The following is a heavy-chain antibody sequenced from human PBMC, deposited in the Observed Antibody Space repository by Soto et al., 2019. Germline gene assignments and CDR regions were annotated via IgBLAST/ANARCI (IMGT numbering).Heavy chain of an antibody. CDR1: GYTFTSYY. D-gene: IGHD3-22*01. V-gene: IGHV1-46*01. Sequence: GASVKVSCKASGYTFTSYYMHWVRQAPGQGLEWMGIINPSGGSTSYAQKFQGRVTMTRDTSTSTVYMELSSLRSEDTAVYYCARVRAYYYDSSGYYLDYWGQGTLVTVSS. CDR3: ARVRAYYYDSSGYYLDY. CDR2: INPSGGST. J-gene: IGHJ4*02.